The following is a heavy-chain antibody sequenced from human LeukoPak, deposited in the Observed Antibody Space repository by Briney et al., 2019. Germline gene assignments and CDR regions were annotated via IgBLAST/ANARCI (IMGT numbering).Heavy chain of an antibody. CDR1: GFAFSIYG. J-gene: IGHJ3*01. Sequence: GGCLRLSCATPGFAFSIYGVNWGRQARCKGLEWVAIIWNDGSDQYYSDSVKGRFSISRDNSKNTLYLQMNSLRAEDTAVYYCAKDRYCTSATCQGFDVWGQGTMVSVSS. CDR3: AKDRYCTSATCQGFDV. CDR2: IWNDGSDQ. D-gene: IGHD2-2*01. V-gene: IGHV3-33*03.